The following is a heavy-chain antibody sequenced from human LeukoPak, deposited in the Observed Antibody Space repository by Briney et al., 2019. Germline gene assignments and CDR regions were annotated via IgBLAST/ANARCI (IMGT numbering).Heavy chain of an antibody. J-gene: IGHJ4*02. V-gene: IGHV3-30*03. CDR2: ISYDGTNK. CDR3: ARDGLGTMVPIY. CDR1: GFTFSSYG. Sequence: GGSLRLSCAASGFTFSSYGFHWVRQAPGKGLEWVAVISYDGTNKYYADSVKGRFTISRDNSKNALYLQMNSLRDEDTAAYYCARDGLGTMVPIYWGQGTLVTVSS. D-gene: IGHD1-1*01.